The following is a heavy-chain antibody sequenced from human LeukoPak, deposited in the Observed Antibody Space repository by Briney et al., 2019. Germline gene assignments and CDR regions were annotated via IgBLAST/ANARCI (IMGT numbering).Heavy chain of an antibody. CDR3: ARRGSAAAGTDY. CDR1: GGSISSSSYY. CDR2: IYYSGST. J-gene: IGHJ4*02. V-gene: IGHV4-39*01. Sequence: SETLSLTCTVSGGSISSSSYYWGWIRQPPGKGLEWIGSIYYSGSTYYNPSLKSRVTISVDTSKNQFSLKLSSVTAADTAVYYCARRGSAAAGTDYWGQGTPVTVSS. D-gene: IGHD6-13*01.